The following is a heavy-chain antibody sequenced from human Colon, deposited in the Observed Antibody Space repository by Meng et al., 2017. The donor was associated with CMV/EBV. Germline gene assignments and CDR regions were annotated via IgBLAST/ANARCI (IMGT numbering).Heavy chain of an antibody. J-gene: IGHJ4*02. D-gene: IGHD3-22*01. CDR2: ISSSSSYI. CDR1: GFTFSSYS. Sequence: GESLKISYAASGFTFSSYSMNWVRQAPGKGLEWVSSISSSSSYIYYADSVKGRFTISRDNAKNSLYLQMNSLRAEDTAVYYCAREGDDSSGYYFDYWGQGTLVTVSS. V-gene: IGHV3-21*01. CDR3: AREGDDSSGYYFDY.